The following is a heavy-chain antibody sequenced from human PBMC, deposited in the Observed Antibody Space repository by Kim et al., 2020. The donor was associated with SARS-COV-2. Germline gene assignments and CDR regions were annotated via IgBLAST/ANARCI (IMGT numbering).Heavy chain of an antibody. J-gene: IGHJ4*02. V-gene: IGHV4-31*01. Sequence: STSYIPSLKSLLTLSVDTSKNQFSLRLSSVPAAGTAVYYCARGSSGYVDYWGQGTLVTVSS. CDR2: ST. CDR3: ARGSSGYVDY. D-gene: IGHD3-10*01.